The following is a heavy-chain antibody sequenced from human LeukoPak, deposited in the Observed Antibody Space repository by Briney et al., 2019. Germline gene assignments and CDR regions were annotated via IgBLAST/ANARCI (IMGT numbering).Heavy chain of an antibody. CDR2: FDPEDGET. D-gene: IGHD1-26*01. CDR3: AIQKGELTLGGLPGQLDY. V-gene: IGHV1-24*01. CDR1: GYTLTELS. J-gene: IGHJ4*02. Sequence: ASVKVSCKVSGYTLTELSMHWVRQAPGKGLEWMGGFDPEDGETIYAQKFQGRVTMTEDTSTDTAYMELSSLRSEDTAVYYCAIQKGELTLGGLPGQLDYWGQGTLVHVSP.